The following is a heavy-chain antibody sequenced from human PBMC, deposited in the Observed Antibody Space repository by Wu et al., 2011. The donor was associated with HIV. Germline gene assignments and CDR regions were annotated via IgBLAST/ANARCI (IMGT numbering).Heavy chain of an antibody. D-gene: IGHD5-12*01. J-gene: IGHJ4*02. Sequence: QVQLVQSGAEVKKPGSSVKVSCKASGGTFSSYAISWVRQAPGQGLEWMGRIIPMFSTANYAQRFQGRVTITADKSTSTAYMELSSLRSDDTAVYYCARDPPGYPYYFDYWGQGTLVTVSS. V-gene: IGHV1-69*14. CDR2: IIPMFSTA. CDR3: ARDPPGYPYYFDY. CDR1: GGTFSSYA.